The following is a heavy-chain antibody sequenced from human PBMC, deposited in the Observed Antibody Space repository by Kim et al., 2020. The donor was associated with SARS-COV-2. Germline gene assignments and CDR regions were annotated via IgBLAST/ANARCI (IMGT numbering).Heavy chain of an antibody. CDR1: GGSISSYY. D-gene: IGHD2-15*01. J-gene: IGHJ3*02. V-gene: IGHV4-59*01. CDR2: IYYSGST. Sequence: ETLSLTCTVSGGSISSYYWSWIRQPPGKGLEWIGYIYYSGSTNYNPSLKSRVTISVDTSKNQFSLKLSSVTAADTAVYYCARSWLDCSGGSCYHMVDIWGQGTMVTVSS. CDR3: ARSWLDCSGGSCYHMVDI.